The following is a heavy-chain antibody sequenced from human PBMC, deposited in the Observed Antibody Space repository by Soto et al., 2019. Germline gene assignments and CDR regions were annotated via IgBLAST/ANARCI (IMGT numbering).Heavy chain of an antibody. V-gene: IGHV4-61*01. J-gene: IGHJ4*02. CDR3: ARDRPYYYGSGSHCFNY. Sequence: SETLSLTCTVSGGSVSSGSYYWSWIRQPPGKGLEWIGYIYYSGSTNYNPSLKSRVTISVDTSKNQFSLKLSSVTAADTAVYYCARDRPYYYGSGSHCFNYWVQGTLVTVSS. CDR2: IYYSGST. CDR1: GGSVSSGSYY. D-gene: IGHD3-10*01.